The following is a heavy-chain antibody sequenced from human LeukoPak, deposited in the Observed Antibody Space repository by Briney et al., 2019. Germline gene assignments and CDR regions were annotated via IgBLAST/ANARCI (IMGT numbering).Heavy chain of an antibody. CDR1: GGTFSSYA. Sequence: SVKVSCKASGGTFSSYAISWVRQAPGQGLEWMGRIIPIFGIANYARKFQGRVTITADKSTSTAYMELSSLRSEDTAVYYCARIAEPYYYDSGYAFDIWGQGTMVTVPS. D-gene: IGHD3-22*01. V-gene: IGHV1-69*04. J-gene: IGHJ3*02. CDR3: ARIAEPYYYDSGYAFDI. CDR2: IIPIFGIA.